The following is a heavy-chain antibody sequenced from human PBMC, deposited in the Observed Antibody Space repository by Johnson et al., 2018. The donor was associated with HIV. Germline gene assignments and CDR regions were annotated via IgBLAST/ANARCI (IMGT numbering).Heavy chain of an antibody. CDR2: MGTAGVT. Sequence: VQLVESGGGLVQPGGSLRLSCAASGFTFSNYDIHWVRQATGKGLEWVSTMGTAGVTYYAGSVKGRFTVSRENAKNKLYLQMNSLRAEDTAMYYCARERQEVRGAFDIWGQGTMVTVSS. D-gene: IGHD3-10*01. J-gene: IGHJ3*02. CDR3: ARERQEVRGAFDI. V-gene: IGHV3-13*01. CDR1: GFTFSNYD.